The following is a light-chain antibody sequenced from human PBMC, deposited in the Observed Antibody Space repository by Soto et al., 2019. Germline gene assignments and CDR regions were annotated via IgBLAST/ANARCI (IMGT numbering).Light chain of an antibody. Sequence: EIVLTQSPATLSLSPGERATLSCGASQSISSNSLAWYQQKPGLAPRLLMYGVSKRATGIPDRFSGSGSGTDFTLTISRLEPEDFALYYCQQYMSSVTFGQGTRVEIK. CDR1: QSISSNS. V-gene: IGKV3D-20*01. CDR2: GVS. J-gene: IGKJ1*01. CDR3: QQYMSSVT.